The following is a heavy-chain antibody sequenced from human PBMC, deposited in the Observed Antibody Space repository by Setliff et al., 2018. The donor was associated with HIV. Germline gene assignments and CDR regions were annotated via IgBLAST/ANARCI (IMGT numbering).Heavy chain of an antibody. V-gene: IGHV3-49*04. CDR2: IRSKAYGGTT. CDR1: GFTFGDYA. CDR3: ATAHYYDSSEEAFDI. D-gene: IGHD3-22*01. J-gene: IGHJ3*02. Sequence: PGGSLRLSCTASGFTFGDYAMSWVRQAPGKGLEWVGFIRSKAYGGTTEYAASVKGRFTISRDDSKNTLYLQMSSLKTEDTAVYYCATAHYYDSSEEAFDIWGQGTMVTVSS.